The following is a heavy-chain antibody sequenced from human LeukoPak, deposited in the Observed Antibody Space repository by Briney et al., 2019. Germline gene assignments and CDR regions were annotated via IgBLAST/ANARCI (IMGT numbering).Heavy chain of an antibody. CDR2: INPNSGGT. CDR3: ARATSSGSERVGYYFDY. Sequence: ASVKVSCKASGYTFTGYYMHWVRQAPGQGLEWMGRINPNSGGTNYAQKLQGRVTMTRDTSISTAYMELSRLRSDDTAVYYCARATSSGSERVGYYFDYWGQGTLVTVSS. J-gene: IGHJ4*02. CDR1: GYTFTGYY. D-gene: IGHD1-26*01. V-gene: IGHV1-2*06.